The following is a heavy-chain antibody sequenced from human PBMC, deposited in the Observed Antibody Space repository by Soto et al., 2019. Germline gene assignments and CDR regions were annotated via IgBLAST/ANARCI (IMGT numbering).Heavy chain of an antibody. J-gene: IGHJ4*02. CDR1: GFTFNSYG. D-gene: IGHD1-7*01. CDR3: VRGELRPRFDY. CDR2: ISHDGSKT. Sequence: GGSLRLSCAASGFTFNSYGIHWVRQAPGKGLEWVAVISHDGSKTNYADSVKGRVTISRDNSKNTLSLQMNSLTVEDTAVYYCVRGELRPRFDYWGQGTLVTVSS. V-gene: IGHV3-30*03.